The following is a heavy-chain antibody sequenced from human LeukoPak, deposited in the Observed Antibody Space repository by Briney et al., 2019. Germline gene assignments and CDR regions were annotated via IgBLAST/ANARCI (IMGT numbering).Heavy chain of an antibody. CDR1: GGSISSYY. V-gene: IGHV4-59*08. D-gene: IGHD1-14*01. Sequence: ADTLSLTCTVSGGSISSYYWSWIRQPPGKGLEWIGYVYYSGSTNYNPTLKSRVTIPVHTSKNQFSLKLSSVTAADTAVYYCARQVGTYYYYYGMDVWGQGTTVTVSS. CDR2: VYYSGST. CDR3: ARQVGTYYYYYGMDV. J-gene: IGHJ6*02.